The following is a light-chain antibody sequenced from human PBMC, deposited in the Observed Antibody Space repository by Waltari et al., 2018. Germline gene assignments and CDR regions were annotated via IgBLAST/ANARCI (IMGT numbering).Light chain of an antibody. Sequence: QTVVTQEPSFSVSPGGTITLTCGLSSGSVSSDHYPSWYQQTPGQAPRTLFYNTNALAPGVPARFSCSSLGEKAALTITGAQADDECAYYCALYMGGGIWVFGGGTYLTVL. CDR1: SGSVSSDHY. V-gene: IGLV8-61*01. J-gene: IGLJ3*02. CDR3: ALYMGGGIWV. CDR2: NTN.